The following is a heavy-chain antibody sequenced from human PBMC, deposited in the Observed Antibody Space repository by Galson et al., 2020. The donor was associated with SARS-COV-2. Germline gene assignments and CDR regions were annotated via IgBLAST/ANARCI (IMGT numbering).Heavy chain of an antibody. V-gene: IGHV1-69*13. Sequence: SVKVSCKASGGTFSSYAISWVRQAPGQGLEWMGGIIPIFGTANYAQKFQGRVTITADESTSTAYMELSSLRSEDTAVYYCARDNAEIGTWTQPYVYWGQGTLVTVSS. D-gene: IGHD5-18*01. CDR3: ARDNAEIGTWTQPYVY. CDR2: IIPIFGTA. J-gene: IGHJ4*02. CDR1: GGTFSSYA.